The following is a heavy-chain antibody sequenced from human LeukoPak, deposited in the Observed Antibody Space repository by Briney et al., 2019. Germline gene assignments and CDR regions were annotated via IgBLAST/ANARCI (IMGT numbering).Heavy chain of an antibody. CDR2: IDWDDDK. Sequence: SGPALVKPTQTLTLTCTFSGFSLITSGMCVSWIRQPPGKALEWLALIDWDDDKYYSTSLKTRLTISKDTFKNQVVLTMTNMQPVETATYYCARISAYGDYYFDYWGQGTLVTVSS. J-gene: IGHJ4*02. V-gene: IGHV2-70*01. CDR3: ARISAYGDYYFDY. D-gene: IGHD4-17*01. CDR1: GFSLITSGMC.